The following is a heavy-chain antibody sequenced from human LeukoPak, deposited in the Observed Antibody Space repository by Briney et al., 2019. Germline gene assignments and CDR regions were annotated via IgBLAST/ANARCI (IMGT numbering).Heavy chain of an antibody. Sequence: SETLSLTCTVSGGPISSYYWSWIRQPPGKGLQWIGYIYYSGSTDYNPFLKSRVTISVDTSKNQFSLKLSSLTAADTAVYYCASARYSYYYMDVWGKGTTVTISS. V-gene: IGHV4-59*01. CDR3: ASARYSYYYMDV. J-gene: IGHJ6*03. CDR1: GGPISSYY. CDR2: IYYSGST.